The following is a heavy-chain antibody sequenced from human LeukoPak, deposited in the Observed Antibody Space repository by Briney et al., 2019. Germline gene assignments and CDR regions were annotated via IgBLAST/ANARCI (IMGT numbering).Heavy chain of an antibody. V-gene: IGHV4-34*01. CDR3: AREGLLCPRHYYYFDY. Sequence: SEALSLTCAVYGGSFSGYYWSWIRQPPGKGLEWIGEINHSGSTNYNPSLKSRVTISVDTSKNQFSLKLSSVTAADTAVYYCAREGLLCPRHYYYFDYWGQGTLVTVSS. CDR1: GGSFSGYY. D-gene: IGHD3-10*01. J-gene: IGHJ4*02. CDR2: INHSGST.